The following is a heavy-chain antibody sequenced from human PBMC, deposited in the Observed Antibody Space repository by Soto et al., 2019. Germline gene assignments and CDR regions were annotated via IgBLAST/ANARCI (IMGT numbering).Heavy chain of an antibody. D-gene: IGHD3-10*01. CDR3: ARGSYGSGSYAAHFDY. J-gene: IGHJ4*02. V-gene: IGHV1-46*01. CDR2: INPSGGST. Sequence: QVQLVQSGAEGKKPGASVKVSCKASGYTFTSYYMHWVRQAPGQGLEWMGIINPSGGSTSYAQKFQGRVTMTRDTSTSTVYMELSSLRSEDTAVYYCARGSYGSGSYAAHFDYWGQGTLVTVSS. CDR1: GYTFTSYY.